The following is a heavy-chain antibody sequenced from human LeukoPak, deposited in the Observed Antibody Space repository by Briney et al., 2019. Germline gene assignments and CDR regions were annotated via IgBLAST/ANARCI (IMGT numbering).Heavy chain of an antibody. D-gene: IGHD2-15*01. CDR3: ARVPVAESVDY. J-gene: IGHJ4*02. CDR1: GFTFSSYE. Sequence: GGSLRLSCAASGFTFSSYEMNWVRQAPGKGLEWVSYISSSGNTIYYADSVKGRFTVSRDNAKNSLYLQMNSLRAEDTAVYYCARVPVAESVDYWGQGTLVTVSS. CDR2: ISSSGNTI. V-gene: IGHV3-48*03.